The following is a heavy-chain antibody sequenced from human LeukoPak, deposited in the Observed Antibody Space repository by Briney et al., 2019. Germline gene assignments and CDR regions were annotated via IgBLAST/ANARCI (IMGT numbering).Heavy chain of an antibody. CDR3: ARHKLYGGNSNFDY. Sequence: KPSETLSLTCTVSGGSISSSSYYWGWIRQPPGKWLEWIGSIYYSGSTYYNPSLKSRVTISVDTSKNQFSLKLSSVTAADTAVYYCARHKLYGGNSNFDYWGQGTLVTVSS. D-gene: IGHD4-23*01. V-gene: IGHV4-39*01. CDR1: GGSISSSSYY. CDR2: IYYSGST. J-gene: IGHJ4*02.